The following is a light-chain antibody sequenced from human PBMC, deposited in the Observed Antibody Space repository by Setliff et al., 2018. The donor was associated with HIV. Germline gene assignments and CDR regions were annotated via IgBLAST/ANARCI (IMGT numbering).Light chain of an antibody. Sequence: QSALTQPASVSGSPGQSITISCTGSSNDVGGYNYVSWYQQRPGKAPKLMISEVSNRPSGVSNRFSGSKSGNTASLTISGLQAEDEADYYCCSYTSSSTYVFGTGTKVTVL. CDR2: EVS. CDR1: SNDVGGYNY. CDR3: CSYTSSSTYV. J-gene: IGLJ1*01. V-gene: IGLV2-14*01.